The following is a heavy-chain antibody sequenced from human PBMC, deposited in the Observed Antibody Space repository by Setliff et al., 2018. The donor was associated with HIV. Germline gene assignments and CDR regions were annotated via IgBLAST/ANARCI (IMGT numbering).Heavy chain of an antibody. Sequence: ASVKVSCKASGYTFTSYGISWVRQDPGQGLEWMGWISAYNGNTNYAQKLQGRVTMTTDRSTSTAYMELRSLRYDDTAVYYCARNTYYYDSSGSGGYYFDYWGQGTLVTVSS. D-gene: IGHD3-22*01. J-gene: IGHJ4*02. CDR2: ISAYNGNT. CDR3: ARNTYYYDSSGSGGYYFDY. CDR1: GYTFTSYG. V-gene: IGHV1-18*01.